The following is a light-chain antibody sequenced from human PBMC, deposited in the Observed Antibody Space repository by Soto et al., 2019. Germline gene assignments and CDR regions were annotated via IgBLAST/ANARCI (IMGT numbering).Light chain of an antibody. J-gene: IGLJ1*01. CDR2: GSR. CDR1: SSNIGAGHD. CDR3: QSYDSSWSAHYV. Sequence: QSVLTQPPSVSGAPGQRVTISCTGSSSNIGAGHDVHWYQQLPGSAPKLLIYGSRNRPSGVPDRFSGSRSGTSASLAITGLQAEDEADYYCQSYDSSWSAHYVFGTGTKLTVL. V-gene: IGLV1-40*01.